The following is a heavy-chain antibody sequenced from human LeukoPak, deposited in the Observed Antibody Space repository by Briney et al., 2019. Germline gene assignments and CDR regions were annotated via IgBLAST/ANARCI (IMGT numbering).Heavy chain of an antibody. Sequence: PGGPLRLPCVVSGINLSNYGMSWVRQAPGKGLEWVSGISERGGSTNYADSVKGRFIISRDTSKNTVYLQMNSLRVEDTAVYFCAKRGIVIRAVIIIGFHKEAYYFDYWGQGILVTVSS. D-gene: IGHD3-10*01. CDR1: GINLSNYG. CDR3: AKRGIVIRAVIIIGFHKEAYYFDY. CDR2: ISERGGST. J-gene: IGHJ4*02. V-gene: IGHV3-23*01.